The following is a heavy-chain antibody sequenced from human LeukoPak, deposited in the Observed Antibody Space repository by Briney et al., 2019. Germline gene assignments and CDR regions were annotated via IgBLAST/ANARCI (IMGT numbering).Heavy chain of an antibody. CDR3: ARVNTARPVGGYFDY. D-gene: IGHD6-6*01. V-gene: IGHV3-30-3*01. J-gene: IGHJ4*02. CDR2: ISYDGSNK. Sequence: GGSLRLSCAASGFTFSSYAMHWVRQAPGKGLEWVAVISYDGSNKYYADSVKGRFTISRDNSKNTLYLQMNSLRAEDTAVYYCARVNTARPVGGYFDYWGQGTLVTVSS. CDR1: GFTFSSYA.